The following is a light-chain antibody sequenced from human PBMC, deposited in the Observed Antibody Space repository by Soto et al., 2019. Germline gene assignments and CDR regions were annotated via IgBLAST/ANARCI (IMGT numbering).Light chain of an antibody. Sequence: QSVLTQPPSVSAAPGQKVTISCSGSSSNIGNNYVSWYQQFPGTAPKLLIYDNDKRPSGIPDRFSGSKSGTSATLVITGLQTGDEADYYCGTWDTSLSAGVFGGGTKLTVL. CDR3: GTWDTSLSAGV. V-gene: IGLV1-51*01. J-gene: IGLJ2*01. CDR1: SSNIGNNY. CDR2: DND.